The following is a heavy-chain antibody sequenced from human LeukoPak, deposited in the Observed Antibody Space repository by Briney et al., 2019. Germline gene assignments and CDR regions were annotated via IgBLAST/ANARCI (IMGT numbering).Heavy chain of an antibody. D-gene: IGHD6-13*01. Sequence: AGSLTLSCAASGFTFSSHWMRWVRQAPGPGLEWVANLKQVGSEKYYVDSVNGRFTISRDNAKNTLYLQMNSLRREDTAIYYCAKSRVQQMPGGFDFWGQGILVSVSS. CDR2: LKQVGSEK. J-gene: IGHJ4*02. CDR3: AKSRVQQMPGGFDF. V-gene: IGHV3-7*01. CDR1: GFTFSSHW.